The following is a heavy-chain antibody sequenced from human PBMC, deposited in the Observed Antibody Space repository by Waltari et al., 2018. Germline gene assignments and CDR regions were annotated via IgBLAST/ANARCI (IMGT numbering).Heavy chain of an antibody. Sequence: ELQVVESGGGLIQPGASLSLSCAASGFTVSSTYMAWVRQAPGKGPEWVSVIFTSGSTYHADSVKGRFTISRDNSENTVHLQMKNLTAEDTALYYCARATNWVLEAFDLWGQGTMVTVSS. D-gene: IGHD1-1*01. CDR1: GFTVSSTY. J-gene: IGHJ3*01. CDR2: IFTSGST. CDR3: ARATNWVLEAFDL. V-gene: IGHV3-53*01.